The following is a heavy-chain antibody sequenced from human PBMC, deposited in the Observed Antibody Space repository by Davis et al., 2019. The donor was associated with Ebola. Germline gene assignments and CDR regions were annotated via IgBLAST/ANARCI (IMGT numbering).Heavy chain of an antibody. Sequence: SETLSLTCAVYGGSFSGYYWSWIRQPPGKGLEWIGEINHSGSTNYNPSLKSRVTISVDTSKNQFSLKLSSVTAADTAVYFCARGRTGSVHPRLDSWGQGTLVTVSS. J-gene: IGHJ4*02. CDR3: ARGRTGSVHPRLDS. D-gene: IGHD7-27*01. CDR2: INHSGST. V-gene: IGHV4-34*01. CDR1: GGSFSGYY.